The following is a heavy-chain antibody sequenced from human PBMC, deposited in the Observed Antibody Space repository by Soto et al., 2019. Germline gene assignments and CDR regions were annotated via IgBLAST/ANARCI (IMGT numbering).Heavy chain of an antibody. V-gene: IGHV1-69*12. CDR1: GGTFSSYA. Sequence: QVQLVQSGAEVKKPGSSVKVSCKASGGTFSSYAISWVRQAPGQGLEWMGGIIPIFGTANYAQKFQGRVTITADESTSTAYMELSSLRSEDTAVYYCARDGPPYSSGWYNWFDPWGQGTLVTVSS. CDR3: ARDGPPYSSGWYNWFDP. D-gene: IGHD6-19*01. J-gene: IGHJ5*02. CDR2: IIPIFGTA.